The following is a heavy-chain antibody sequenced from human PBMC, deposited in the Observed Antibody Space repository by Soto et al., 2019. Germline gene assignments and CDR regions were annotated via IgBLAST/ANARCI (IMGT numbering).Heavy chain of an antibody. V-gene: IGHV3-30*18. CDR1: GFTFSSYG. J-gene: IGHJ6*02. D-gene: IGHD6-19*01. CDR3: AKGTVAGLKKGYYYGMDV. Sequence: GGSLRLSCAASGFTFSSYGMHWVRQAPGKGLEWVAVISYDGSNKYYADSVKGRFTISRDNSKNTLYLQMNSLRAEDTAVYYCAKGTVAGLKKGYYYGMDVWGQGATVTVSS. CDR2: ISYDGSNK.